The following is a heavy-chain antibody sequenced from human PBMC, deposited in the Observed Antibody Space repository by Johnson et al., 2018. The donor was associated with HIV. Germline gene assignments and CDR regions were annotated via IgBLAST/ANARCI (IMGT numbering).Heavy chain of an antibody. CDR2: IYSGGST. CDR3: ARGGYYYDSYDAFDI. D-gene: IGHD3-22*01. Sequence: VQLVESGGDLIQPGGSLRLSCAASGFTVSSNYMSWVRQAPGKGLEWVSVIYSGGSTYYADSVKGRFTISRDNSKNTLYLQMNSLRAEDTALYYCARGGYYYDSYDAFDIWGRGTMVTVSS. J-gene: IGHJ3*02. V-gene: IGHV3-53*01. CDR1: GFTVSSNY.